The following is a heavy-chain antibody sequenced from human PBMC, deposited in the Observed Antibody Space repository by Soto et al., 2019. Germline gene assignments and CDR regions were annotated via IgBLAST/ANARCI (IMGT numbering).Heavy chain of an antibody. D-gene: IGHD2-21*02. Sequence: PGGSLRLSCAASGFTFSSYAMSWVRQAPGKGLEWVSAISGSGGSTYYADSVKGRFTISRDNSKNTLYLQMNSLRAEDTAVYYCAKVRVVVTAHNYFDYWGQGTLVTVPQ. CDR3: AKVRVVVTAHNYFDY. V-gene: IGHV3-23*01. J-gene: IGHJ4*02. CDR2: ISGSGGST. CDR1: GFTFSSYA.